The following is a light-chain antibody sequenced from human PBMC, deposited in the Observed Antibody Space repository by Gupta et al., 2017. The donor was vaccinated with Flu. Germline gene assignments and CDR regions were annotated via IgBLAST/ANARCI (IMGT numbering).Light chain of an antibody. V-gene: IGLV3-21*02. Sequence: SYVLTQPSSVSMAPGQKAKITCGGNNIETKSVHWYQQRPGQAPVLVVYEDRPRPSGIPERFSGSNSGSTATLTISRLEAGDEADYYCHVWDFSSDHGVFSGGTKLPVL. CDR3: HVWDFSSDHGV. J-gene: IGLJ3*02. CDR1: NIETKS. CDR2: EDR.